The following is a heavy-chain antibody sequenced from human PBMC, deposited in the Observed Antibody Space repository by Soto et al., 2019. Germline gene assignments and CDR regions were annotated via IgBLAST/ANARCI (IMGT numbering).Heavy chain of an antibody. Sequence: QVQLVQSGAEVKKPGASVKVSCKASGYTFTSYAMHWVRQAPGQRLEWMGGINAGNGNTKYSQKFQGRGTITRDTSASTAYMELSSLRSEDTAVYYCARGPGGPDGPGDYWGQGTLVTVSS. CDR3: ARGPGGPDGPGDY. D-gene: IGHD2-15*01. CDR2: INAGNGNT. J-gene: IGHJ4*02. CDR1: GYTFTSYA. V-gene: IGHV1-3*01.